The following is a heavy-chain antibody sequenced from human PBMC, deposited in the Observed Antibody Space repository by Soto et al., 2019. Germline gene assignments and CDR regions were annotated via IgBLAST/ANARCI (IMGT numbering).Heavy chain of an antibody. D-gene: IGHD1-1*01. CDR1: GYSFTSYW. CDR2: IYPGDSDT. J-gene: IGHJ6*02. Sequence: GESLKISCKGSGYSFTSYWIGWLRQMPGKGLEWMGIIYPGDSDTRYSPSFQGQVTISADKSISTAHLQWSSLKASDTAMYYCARHTPRYAELPYSNGTDVWGQGTTVTLAS. V-gene: IGHV5-51*01. CDR3: ARHTPRYAELPYSNGTDV.